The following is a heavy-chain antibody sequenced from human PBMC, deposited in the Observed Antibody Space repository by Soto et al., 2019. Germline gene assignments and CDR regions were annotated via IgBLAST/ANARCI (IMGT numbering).Heavy chain of an antibody. CDR2: ISFDGSNK. J-gene: IGHJ6*02. D-gene: IGHD1-1*01. CDR1: GFTFNYYP. CDR3: ARLPGALVAVLYIYPLDEREAMSDVDV. Sequence: QMQLVESGGGVVQPGESLRLSCAASGFTFNYYPMHWVRQTPGKGLEWVAVISFDGSNKYYADSVKGRFTISRDNSKNMLYLQMDSRRVEDATVYYCARLPGALVAVLYIYPLDEREAMSDVDVCGQGTTVSVSS. V-gene: IGHV3-30-3*01.